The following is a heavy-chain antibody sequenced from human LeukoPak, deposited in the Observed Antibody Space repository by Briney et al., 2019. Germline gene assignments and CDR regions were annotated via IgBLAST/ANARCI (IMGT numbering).Heavy chain of an antibody. CDR1: GFMFRSYW. V-gene: IGHV3-7*04. J-gene: IGHJ4*02. CDR2: IKQGGSEI. CDR3: ARENYFDY. Sequence: PGGSLRLSCAASGFMFRSYWMTWVRQAPGKGLEWVANIKQGGSEINYLDSVRGRFTISRGDTRNSLYLQMNSLRVEDTAVYYCARENYFDYWGQGTLVTVSS.